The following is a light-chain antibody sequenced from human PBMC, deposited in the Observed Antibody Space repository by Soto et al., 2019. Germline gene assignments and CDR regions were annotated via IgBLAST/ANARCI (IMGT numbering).Light chain of an antibody. V-gene: IGKV3-20*01. Sequence: EIVLTQSPGTLSLSPGERATLSCRASQSVSSYLAWYQQKPGQAPRLLIYGASNRATGIPDRFSGSGSGTDFSLTISRLEPEDFAVYYCHQYDNAPQTYGQGTKVDI. CDR1: QSVSSY. CDR3: HQYDNAPQT. CDR2: GAS. J-gene: IGKJ2*01.